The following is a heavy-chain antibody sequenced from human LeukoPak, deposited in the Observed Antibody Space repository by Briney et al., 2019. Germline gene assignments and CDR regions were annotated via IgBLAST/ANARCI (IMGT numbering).Heavy chain of an antibody. J-gene: IGHJ4*02. Sequence: TGGSLRLSCAASGVTFSSYGMRWVRQAPGKGLEWVALISSDGNDKLYGDSVKGRFTISRDDSKSTLYLQMNSLRAEDTAVYYCTTKVIRGNSGDDYDDWGQGTLVTVSS. V-gene: IGHV3-30*03. D-gene: IGHD5-12*01. CDR1: GVTFSSYG. CDR3: TTKVIRGNSGDDYDD. CDR2: ISSDGNDK.